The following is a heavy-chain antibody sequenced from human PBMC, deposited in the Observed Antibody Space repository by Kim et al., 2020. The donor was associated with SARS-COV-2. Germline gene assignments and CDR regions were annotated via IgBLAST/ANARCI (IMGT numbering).Heavy chain of an antibody. Sequence: SETLSLTCTVSGGSISSSSYYWGWIRQPPGKGLEWIGSIYYSGSTYYNPSLKSRVTISEDTSKNQFSLKLSSVTAADTAVYYCARHVVLLRYFDWFPHRFDPWGQGTVVTVSS. CDR3: ARHVVLLRYFDWFPHRFDP. V-gene: IGHV4-39*01. D-gene: IGHD3-9*01. CDR1: GGSISSSSYY. CDR2: IYYSGST. J-gene: IGHJ5*02.